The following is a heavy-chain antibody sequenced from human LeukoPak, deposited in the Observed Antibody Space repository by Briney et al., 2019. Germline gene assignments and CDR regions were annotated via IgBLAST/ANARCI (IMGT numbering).Heavy chain of an antibody. CDR2: ISSSSSTI. CDR1: GFTFSSYS. J-gene: IGHJ4*02. CDR3: ARDQWTEEWLVRLSPFDY. Sequence: PGGSLRLSCAASGFTFSSYSMNWVRQAPGKGLEWVSYISSSSSTIYYADSVKGRFTISRDNAKNSLYLQMNSLRAEDTAVYYCARDQWTEEWLVRLSPFDYWGQGTLVTVSS. V-gene: IGHV3-48*04. D-gene: IGHD6-19*01.